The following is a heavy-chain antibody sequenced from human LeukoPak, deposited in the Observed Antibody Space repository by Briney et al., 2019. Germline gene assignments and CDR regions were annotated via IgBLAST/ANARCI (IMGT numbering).Heavy chain of an antibody. Sequence: ASVKVSCKASGGTFSSYAISWVRQAPGQGLEWMGGIIPIFGTANYAQKFQGRVTITTDESTSTAYMELSSLGSEDTAVYYCARVKRAGPYYYDSSAWGYFDYWGQGTLVTVSS. CDR1: GGTFSSYA. D-gene: IGHD3-22*01. CDR3: ARVKRAGPYYYDSSAWGYFDY. V-gene: IGHV1-69*05. CDR2: IIPIFGTA. J-gene: IGHJ4*02.